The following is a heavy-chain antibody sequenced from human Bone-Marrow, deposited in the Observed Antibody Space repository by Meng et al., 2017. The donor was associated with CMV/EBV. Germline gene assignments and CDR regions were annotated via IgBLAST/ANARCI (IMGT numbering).Heavy chain of an antibody. Sequence: EVQLVESXXXXVXXGGSLRLSCAASGFTFSSYWMHWVRQAPGKGLVWVSRINSDGSSTSYADSVKGRFTISRDNAKNTLYLQMNSLRAEDTAVYYCARDPYSSGWYLGFDYWGQGTLVTVSS. CDR2: INSDGSST. CDR3: ARDPYSSGWYLGFDY. J-gene: IGHJ4*02. CDR1: GFTFSSYW. V-gene: IGHV3-74*01. D-gene: IGHD6-19*01.